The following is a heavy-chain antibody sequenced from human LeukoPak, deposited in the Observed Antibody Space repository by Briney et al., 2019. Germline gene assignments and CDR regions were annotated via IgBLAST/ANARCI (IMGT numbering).Heavy chain of an antibody. V-gene: IGHV3-30*18. D-gene: IGHD2-21*02. J-gene: IGHJ4*02. CDR1: GFTFSSYG. CDR3: AKLFGVVVTAISYLDY. Sequence: GGSLRLSCAASGFTFSSYGMHWVRQAPGKGLEWVAVISYGGSNKYYADSVKGRFTISRDNSKNTLYLQMNSLRAEDTAVYYCAKLFGVVVTAISYLDYWGQGTLVTVSS. CDR2: ISYGGSNK.